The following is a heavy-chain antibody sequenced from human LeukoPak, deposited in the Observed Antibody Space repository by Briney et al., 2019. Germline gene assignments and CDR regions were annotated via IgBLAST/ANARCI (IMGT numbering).Heavy chain of an antibody. D-gene: IGHD6-6*01. J-gene: IGHJ3*02. CDR2: IWYGGSNK. CDR3: AKDLQRLAARSNDAFDI. V-gene: IGHV3-30*18. Sequence: GRSLRLSCAASGFTFSSYGMHWVRQAPGKGLEWVAVIWYGGSNKYYADSVKGRFTISRDNSKNTLYLQMNSLRAEDTAVYYCAKDLQRLAARSNDAFDIWGQGTMVTVSS. CDR1: GFTFSSYG.